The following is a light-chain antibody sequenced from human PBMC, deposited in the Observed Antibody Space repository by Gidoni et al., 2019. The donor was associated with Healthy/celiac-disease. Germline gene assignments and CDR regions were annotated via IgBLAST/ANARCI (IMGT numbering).Light chain of an antibody. V-gene: IGKV3-15*01. Sequence: ETVMTQSPATLSVSPGERVTLSCRASQSINRNLAWYQQKLGQAPRLLIYGAFTRATGVPARFSGSGSGTEFTLTISSLQSEDFAIYYCQQYNNWPPITFGQGTRLEIK. CDR3: QQYNNWPPIT. J-gene: IGKJ5*01. CDR1: QSINRN. CDR2: GAF.